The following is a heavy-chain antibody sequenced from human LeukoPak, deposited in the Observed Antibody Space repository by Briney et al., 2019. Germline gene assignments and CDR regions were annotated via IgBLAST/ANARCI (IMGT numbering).Heavy chain of an antibody. CDR1: GYTFTSYG. CDR3: ARDNSVGDYAWWFDP. Sequence: ASVKVSCKASGYTFTSYGISWVRQAPGQGLEWMGWISAYNGNTNYAQKLQGRVTMTTDTSTSTAYMELRSLRSDDTAVYFCARDNSVGDYAWWFDPWGQGTLATVSS. J-gene: IGHJ5*02. CDR2: ISAYNGNT. V-gene: IGHV1-18*01. D-gene: IGHD1-26*01.